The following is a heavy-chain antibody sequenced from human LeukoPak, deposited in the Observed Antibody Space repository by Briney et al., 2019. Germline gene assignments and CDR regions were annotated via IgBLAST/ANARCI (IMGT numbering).Heavy chain of an antibody. Sequence: GASVKVSCKVSGYTLTELSMHWVRQAPGKGLERMGGFDPEDGETVHAQKFQGRVTMTEDTSTDTAYMELSSLRSEDTAVYYCATGGSYFVNHWGQGTLVTVSS. CDR3: ATGGSYFVNH. CDR2: FDPEDGET. V-gene: IGHV1-24*01. D-gene: IGHD1-26*01. CDR1: GYTLTELS. J-gene: IGHJ5*02.